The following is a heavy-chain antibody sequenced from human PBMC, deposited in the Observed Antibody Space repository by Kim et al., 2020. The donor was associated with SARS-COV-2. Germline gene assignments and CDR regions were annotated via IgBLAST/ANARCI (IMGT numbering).Heavy chain of an antibody. CDR3: ARVPITIFGVRAYYMDV. CDR2: INPNSGGT. J-gene: IGHJ6*03. CDR1: GYTFTGYY. D-gene: IGHD3-3*01. Sequence: ASVKVSCKASGYTFTGYYMHWVRQAPGQGLEWMGWINPNSGGTNYAQKFQGRVTMTRDTSISTAYMELSRLRSDDTAVYYCARVPITIFGVRAYYMDVWGKGTTVTVSS. V-gene: IGHV1-2*02.